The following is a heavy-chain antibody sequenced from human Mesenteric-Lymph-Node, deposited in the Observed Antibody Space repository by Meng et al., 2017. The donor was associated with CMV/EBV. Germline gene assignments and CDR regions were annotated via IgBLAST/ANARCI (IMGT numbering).Heavy chain of an antibody. CDR2: TYYRSKWYN. CDR1: GDSVSSNSAA. J-gene: IGHJ6*02. D-gene: IGHD6-6*01. V-gene: IGHV6-1*01. CDR3: AREDIAARPSGMDV. Sequence: SCAISGDSVSSNSAAWHWLRQSPSSGLEWLGRTYYRSKWYNDYAVSVKSRITINPDTSKNQFYLQLNSVTPEDTAVYYCAREDIAARPSGMDVWGQGTTATVSS.